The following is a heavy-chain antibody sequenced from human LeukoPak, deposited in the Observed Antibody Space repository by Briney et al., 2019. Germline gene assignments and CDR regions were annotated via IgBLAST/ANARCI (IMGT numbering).Heavy chain of an antibody. CDR3: AKDYGSSLDP. Sequence: PGGSLRLSCAASGFTFSSYSIHWVRQAPGKGLEWVAVISYDGSNKYYADSVKGRFTISRDNSKNTLYLEMNSLRTEDTALYYCAKDYGSSLDPWGQGTLVTVSS. V-gene: IGHV3-30*18. CDR1: GFTFSSYS. CDR2: ISYDGSNK. D-gene: IGHD6-13*01. J-gene: IGHJ5*02.